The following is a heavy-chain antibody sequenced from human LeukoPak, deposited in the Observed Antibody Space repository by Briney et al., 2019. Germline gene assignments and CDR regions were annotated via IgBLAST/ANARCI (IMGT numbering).Heavy chain of an antibody. Sequence: GRSLRLSCAASGFTFSSYSMNWVRQAPGEGLEWVSSISTSSSYIYYADSVKGRFTISRDNAKNSLYLQMNSLRAEDTAVYYCARRGIAATHYYFDYWGQGTLVTVSS. CDR3: ARRGIAATHYYFDY. D-gene: IGHD2-15*01. J-gene: IGHJ4*02. CDR2: ISTSSSYI. V-gene: IGHV3-21*01. CDR1: GFTFSSYS.